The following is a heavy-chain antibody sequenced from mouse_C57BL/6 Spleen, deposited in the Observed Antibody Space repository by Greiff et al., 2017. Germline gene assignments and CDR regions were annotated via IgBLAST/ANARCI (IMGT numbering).Heavy chain of an antibody. CDR2: IRLKSDNYAT. V-gene: IGHV6-3*01. Sequence: EVKLVESGGGLVQPGGSMKLSCVASGFTFSNYWMNWVRQSPEKGLEWVAQIRLKSDNYATHYAESVKGRFTISRDDSKSSVYLQMNNLRAEDTGIYYCTSYYYGPRYFDVWGTGTTVTVSS. CDR3: TSYYYGPRYFDV. CDR1: GFTFSNYW. J-gene: IGHJ1*03. D-gene: IGHD1-1*01.